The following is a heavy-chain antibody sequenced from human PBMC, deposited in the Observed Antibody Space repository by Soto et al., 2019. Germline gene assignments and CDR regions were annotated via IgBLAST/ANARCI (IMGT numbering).Heavy chain of an antibody. V-gene: IGHV3-23*01. CDR3: AMLNSGSYSYQGMDV. D-gene: IGHD1-26*01. J-gene: IGHJ6*02. CDR1: GFTFSSYS. Sequence: GGSLRLSCAASGFTFSSYSMNWVRQAPGKGLEWVSAISGSGVNTFYADSVKGRFTISRDNSKNTLFLQMHSLRAEDTAIYYCAMLNSGSYSYQGMDVWGQGTTVTVSS. CDR2: ISGSGVNT.